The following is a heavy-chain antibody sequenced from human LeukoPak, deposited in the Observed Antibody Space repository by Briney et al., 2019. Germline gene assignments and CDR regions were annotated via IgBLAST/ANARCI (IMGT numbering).Heavy chain of an antibody. CDR1: GFTFSSYA. V-gene: IGHV3-30*01. CDR3: ARSRIAAVVPFYFDS. D-gene: IGHD6-13*01. CDR2: ISYDGTNE. Sequence: GRSLRLSCAASGFTFSSYALNWVRQAPGKGLEWVAVISYDGTNEFYADSVQGRFTISRDNSKNTLNLQMNSLRPEDTAIHYCARSRIAAVVPFYFDSWGQGALVTVSS. J-gene: IGHJ4*02.